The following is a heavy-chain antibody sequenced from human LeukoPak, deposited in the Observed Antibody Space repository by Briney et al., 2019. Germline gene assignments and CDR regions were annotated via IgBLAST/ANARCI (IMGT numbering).Heavy chain of an antibody. V-gene: IGHV4-4*07. CDR2: LYLGVST. CDR1: GGPIYSYY. Sequence: KPSETLSLTCTVSGGPIYSYYWSWIRQTAGKGLEWIGRLYLGVSTNYNPSLKSRVTMSVDTSKNQFALKLSAVTAADTAVYYCARLKFYDSTGYSPGHYMDVWGKGTTVTVSS. D-gene: IGHD3-22*01. J-gene: IGHJ6*03. CDR3: ARLKFYDSTGYSPGHYMDV.